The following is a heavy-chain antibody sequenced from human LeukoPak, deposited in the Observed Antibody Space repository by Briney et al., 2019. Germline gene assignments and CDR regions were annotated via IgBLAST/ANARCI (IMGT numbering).Heavy chain of an antibody. CDR3: TTDDYYYGSGTFDY. CDR1: GFTFSNAW. J-gene: IGHJ4*02. CDR2: IRSKTDGGTT. D-gene: IGHD3-10*01. Sequence: GGSLRLSCAASGFTFSNAWMSWVRQAPGKGLEWVGRIRSKTDGGTTDYAAPVKGRFTISRDDSKNTLYLQMNSLKTEDTAVYYCTTDDYYYGSGTFDYWGQGTLVTVSS. V-gene: IGHV3-15*01.